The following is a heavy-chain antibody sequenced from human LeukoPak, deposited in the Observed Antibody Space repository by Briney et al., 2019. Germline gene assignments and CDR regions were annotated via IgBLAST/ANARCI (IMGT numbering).Heavy chain of an antibody. D-gene: IGHD5-12*01. J-gene: IGHJ3*02. CDR2: IYYSGST. V-gene: IGHV4-59*08. CDR3: ARLQDRGYDSERDI. CDR1: GGSISSYY. Sequence: SETLSLTCTVSGGSISSYYWSWIRQPPGKGLEWIGYIYYSGSTNYNPSLKSRVTISVDTSKNQFSLKLSSVTAADTAVYYCARLQDRGYDSERDIWGQGTMVTVSS.